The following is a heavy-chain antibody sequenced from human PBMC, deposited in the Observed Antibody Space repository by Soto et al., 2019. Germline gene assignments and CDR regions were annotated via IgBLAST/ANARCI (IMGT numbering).Heavy chain of an antibody. D-gene: IGHD6-13*01. J-gene: IGHJ3*02. CDR3: ARAIATVTNAFDI. V-gene: IGHV3-21*01. CDR1: GFTFSSYS. CDR2: ISSSSSYI. Sequence: GGSLRLSCAASGFTFSSYSMNWVRKAPGKGLEWVSSISSSSSYIYYADSVKGRFTISRDNAKNSLYLQMNSLRAEDTAVYYCARAIATVTNAFDIWGQGTMVT.